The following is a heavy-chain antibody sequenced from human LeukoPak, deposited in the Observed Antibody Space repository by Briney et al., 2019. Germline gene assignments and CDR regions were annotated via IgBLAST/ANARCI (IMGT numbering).Heavy chain of an antibody. V-gene: IGHV3-23*01. D-gene: IGHD3-22*01. J-gene: IGHJ4*02. CDR1: GFTFSSHV. CDR2: INASGGSR. Sequence: GGSLRLSCAASGFTFSSHVMSWVRQAPGKGLEWVSGINASGGSRYYAESVKGRFTISRDNSKNTLYLQMNSLRAEDTAVYYCAKDLDVGSSSGYPDRDYWGQGTLVTVSS. CDR3: AKDLDVGSSSGYPDRDY.